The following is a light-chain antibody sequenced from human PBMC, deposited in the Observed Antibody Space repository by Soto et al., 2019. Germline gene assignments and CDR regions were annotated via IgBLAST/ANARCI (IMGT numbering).Light chain of an antibody. J-gene: IGKJ4*01. CDR3: QQSYSTPLT. Sequence: DIQLTHSPSFLSASVGDRVTITCRASQGIRSLLTWYQQTPGKAPKLLIYAASSLQSGVPSRFSGRGSGTDFTLTISSLQPEDFATYYCQQSYSTPLTFGGGTKVDIK. CDR1: QGIRSL. CDR2: AAS. V-gene: IGKV1-39*01.